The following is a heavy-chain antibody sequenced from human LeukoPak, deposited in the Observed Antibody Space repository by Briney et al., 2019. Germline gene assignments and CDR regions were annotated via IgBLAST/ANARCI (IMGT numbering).Heavy chain of an antibody. CDR3: AKGVAVGGDAFDI. Sequence: GMSLRLSCAASGFTFSSYGMHWVRQAPGKGLEWVAVIWYDGSNKYYADSVKGRFTISRDNSKNTLYLQMNSLRAEDTAVYYCAKGVAVGGDAFDIWGQGTMVTVSS. CDR1: GFTFSSYG. J-gene: IGHJ3*02. CDR2: IWYDGSNK. V-gene: IGHV3-33*06. D-gene: IGHD2-15*01.